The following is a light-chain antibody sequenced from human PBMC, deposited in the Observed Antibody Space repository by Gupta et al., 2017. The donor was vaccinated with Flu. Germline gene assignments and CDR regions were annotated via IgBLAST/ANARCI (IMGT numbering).Light chain of an antibody. CDR2: RAS. CDR1: QSISNY. Sequence: DRVTITCRASQSISNYLKWYQKKPGEAPKLLVYRASSLQSGVPPRFSGSGSGTDFTLTIISLQPEDCASYFCQQSYTTPLLTFGPGTKVDIK. CDR3: QQSYTTPLLT. V-gene: IGKV1-39*01. J-gene: IGKJ3*01.